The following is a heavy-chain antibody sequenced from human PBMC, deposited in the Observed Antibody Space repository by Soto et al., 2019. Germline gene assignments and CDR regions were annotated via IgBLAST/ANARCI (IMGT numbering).Heavy chain of an antibody. CDR1: GVSLSTSAVG. Sequence: SGPTLVNPTQTLTLTCTLSGVSLSTSAVGVGWIRQPPGKALEWLALIYWDDDKRYRPSLESRLNITQDTSKNQVVLRLANVGHADTGTYFCANRNRDESDGGYYPLKFDYWAQGALVTVSS. D-gene: IGHD3-22*01. CDR2: IYWDDDK. CDR3: ANRNRDESDGGYYPLKFDY. V-gene: IGHV2-5*02. J-gene: IGHJ4*02.